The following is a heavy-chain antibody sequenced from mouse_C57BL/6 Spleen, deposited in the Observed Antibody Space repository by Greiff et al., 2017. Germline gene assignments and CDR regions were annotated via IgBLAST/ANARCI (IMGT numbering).Heavy chain of an antibody. J-gene: IGHJ2*01. CDR1: GYAFSSSW. Sequence: VQLQQSGPELVKPGASVKISCKASGYAFSSSWMNWVKQRPGKGLEWIGRIYPGDGDTNYNGKFKGKATLTADKSSSTAYMQLSSLTSEDSAVYFCAREIYYYGSLYYFDYWGQGTTLTVSS. V-gene: IGHV1-82*01. D-gene: IGHD1-1*01. CDR3: AREIYYYGSLYYFDY. CDR2: IYPGDGDT.